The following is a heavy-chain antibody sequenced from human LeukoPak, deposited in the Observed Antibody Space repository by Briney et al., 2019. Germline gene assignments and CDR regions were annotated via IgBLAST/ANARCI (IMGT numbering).Heavy chain of an antibody. Sequence: SETLSLTCAVYGGSFSGYYWSWIRQPPGKGLEWIGEINHSGSTNFNPSLKSRVTISVDTSKNQFSLKLSSVTAADTAVYYCARQRLMTYYYDSSAEGNWFDPWGQGTLVTVSS. CDR3: ARQRLMTYYYDSSAEGNWFDP. D-gene: IGHD3-22*01. V-gene: IGHV4-34*01. CDR2: INHSGST. CDR1: GGSFSGYY. J-gene: IGHJ5*02.